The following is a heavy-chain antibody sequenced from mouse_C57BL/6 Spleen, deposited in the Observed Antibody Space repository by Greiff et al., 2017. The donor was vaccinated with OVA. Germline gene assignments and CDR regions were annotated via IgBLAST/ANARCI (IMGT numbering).Heavy chain of an antibody. J-gene: IGHJ3*01. CDR1: GYTFTSYW. D-gene: IGHD1-1*01. CDR2: INPSNGGT. Sequence: VQLKQPGTELVKPGASVKLSCKASGYTFTSYWMHWVKQRPGQGLEWIGNINPSNGGTNYNEKFKSKATLTVDKSSSTAYMQLSSLTSEDSAVYYCARGDYGSSPLLAYWGQGTLVTVSA. CDR3: ARGDYGSSPLLAY. V-gene: IGHV1-53*01.